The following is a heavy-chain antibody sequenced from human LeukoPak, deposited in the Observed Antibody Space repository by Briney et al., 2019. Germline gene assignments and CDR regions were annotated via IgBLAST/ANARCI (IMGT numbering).Heavy chain of an antibody. CDR1: GFTFSSYA. Sequence: PGGSLRLSCAASGFTFSSYAMHWVRQAPGKGLEWVAVISYDGSNKYYADSVKGRFTISRDNAKNLLYLQMNSLRAEDTAVYYCARGGGAAAGTLDYWGQGTLVTVSS. V-gene: IGHV3-30-3*01. CDR3: ARGGGAAAGTLDY. CDR2: ISYDGSNK. J-gene: IGHJ4*02. D-gene: IGHD6-13*01.